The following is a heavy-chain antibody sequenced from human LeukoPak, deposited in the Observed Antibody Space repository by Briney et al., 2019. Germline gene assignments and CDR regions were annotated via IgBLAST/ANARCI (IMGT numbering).Heavy chain of an antibody. V-gene: IGHV1-18*01. CDR2: ISAYNGNT. CDR3: ARDLAAAGYYYYGMDV. Sequence: GASVTVSCKASGYTFTSYGISWVRQAPGQGLEWMGWISAYNGNTNYAQKLQGRVTMTTDTSTSTAYMELRSLRSDDTAVYYCARDLAAAGYYYYGMDVWGQGTTVTVSS. D-gene: IGHD6-13*01. J-gene: IGHJ6*02. CDR1: GYTFTSYG.